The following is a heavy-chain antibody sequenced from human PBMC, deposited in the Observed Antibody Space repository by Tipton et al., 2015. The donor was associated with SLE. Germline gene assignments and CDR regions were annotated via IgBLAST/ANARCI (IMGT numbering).Heavy chain of an antibody. D-gene: IGHD3-3*01. CDR2: IYCSGNN. J-gene: IGHJ4*02. V-gene: IGHV4-59*11. CDR1: GGSIGYHY. Sequence: TLSLTCTVSGGSIGYHYWSWIRQPPGKGLEWIGYIYCSGNNDYKPSLRSRVTISVDTSKNHFSLKLSSVTAADSAVYYCARVGEGRFGVATTIGDWGQGTLVIVSS. CDR3: ARVGEGRFGVATTIGD.